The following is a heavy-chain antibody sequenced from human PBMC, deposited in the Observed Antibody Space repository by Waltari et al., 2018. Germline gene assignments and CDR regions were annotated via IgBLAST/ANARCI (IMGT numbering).Heavy chain of an antibody. CDR3: ARNAAAAGTHYWYFDL. CDR2: IYPGDSDT. Sequence: EVQLVQSGAAVKKPGESLKISCRGSGYSFTSYWIGWVRQITGKGLEWMGIIYPGDSDTRYSPSFQGQVTISADKSISTAYLQWSSLKASDTAMYYCARNAAAAGTHYWYFDLWGRGTLVTVSS. J-gene: IGHJ2*01. D-gene: IGHD6-13*01. CDR1: GYSFTSYW. V-gene: IGHV5-51*01.